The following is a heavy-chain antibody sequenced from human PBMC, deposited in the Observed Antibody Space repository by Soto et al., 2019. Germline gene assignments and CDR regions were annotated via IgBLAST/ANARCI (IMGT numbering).Heavy chain of an antibody. Sequence: GASVKVSCKASGYIFTTYGISWVRQAPGQGLEWMGWISTSNGNTKYAQKVEGRVTMTTDTSTSIAYMELRSLRSDDTAVYYCAREYCSSSSCSGVDYWGQGILVTVSS. J-gene: IGHJ4*02. CDR3: AREYCSSSSCSGVDY. V-gene: IGHV1-18*01. CDR1: GYIFTTYG. D-gene: IGHD2-15*01. CDR2: ISTSNGNT.